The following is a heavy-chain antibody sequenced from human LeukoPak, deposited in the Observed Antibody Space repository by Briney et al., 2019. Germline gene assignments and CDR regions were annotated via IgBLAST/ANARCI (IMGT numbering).Heavy chain of an antibody. Sequence: ASVKVSCKVSGYTLTELSMHWVRQAPGKGLEWMGGFDPEDGETIYAQKLQGRVTMTTDTSTSTAYMELRSLRSDDTAVYYCARDTVTTANDYWGQGTLVTVSS. CDR3: ARDTVTTANDY. J-gene: IGHJ4*02. CDR1: GYTLTELS. D-gene: IGHD4-17*01. V-gene: IGHV1-24*01. CDR2: FDPEDGET.